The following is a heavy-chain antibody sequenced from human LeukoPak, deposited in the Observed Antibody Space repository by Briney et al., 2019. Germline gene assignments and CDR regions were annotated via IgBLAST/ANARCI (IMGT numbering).Heavy chain of an antibody. CDR3: ARSIGLTGGGVDV. Sequence: GGSLRLSCAASGFTFSYYNMNWVRQAPGKGLEWVSYITNGGSTIHHADSVKGRFTISRDNAKKTLYLQMNSLRAEDTAVYYCARSIGLTGGGVDVWGQGTTVTVSS. V-gene: IGHV3-11*01. CDR1: GFTFSYYN. J-gene: IGHJ6*02. CDR2: ITNGGSTI. D-gene: IGHD3-9*01.